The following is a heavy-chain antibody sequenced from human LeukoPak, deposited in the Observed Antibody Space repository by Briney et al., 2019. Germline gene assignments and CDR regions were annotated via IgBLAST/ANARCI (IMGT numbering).Heavy chain of an antibody. Sequence: PGRSLRLSCAASGFTFSSYGMHWVRQAPGKGLEWVAVIWYDGGNKYYADSVKGRFTISRDNSKNTLYLQMNSLRAEDTAVYYCARDFEDYYDSSGYPDYWGQGTLVTVSS. D-gene: IGHD3-22*01. V-gene: IGHV3-33*01. CDR2: IWYDGGNK. J-gene: IGHJ4*02. CDR3: ARDFEDYYDSSGYPDY. CDR1: GFTFSSYG.